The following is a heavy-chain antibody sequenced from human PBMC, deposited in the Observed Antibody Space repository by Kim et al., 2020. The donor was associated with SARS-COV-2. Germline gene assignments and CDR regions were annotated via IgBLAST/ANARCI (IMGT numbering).Heavy chain of an antibody. D-gene: IGHD3-10*01. CDR1: GFTLKNYV. V-gene: IGHV3-23*01. CDR2: ISGSGELT. J-gene: IGHJ3*02. CDR3: SKVVLPGTGPDGFES. Sequence: GGSLRLSCLLSGFTLKNYVINWVRQPPGQGLEWVAGISGSGELTFYADSVKGRFTVSRDNSKSTVYLQMNSLTVDDMATYYCSKVVLPGTGPDGFESWGRGTAVIVS.